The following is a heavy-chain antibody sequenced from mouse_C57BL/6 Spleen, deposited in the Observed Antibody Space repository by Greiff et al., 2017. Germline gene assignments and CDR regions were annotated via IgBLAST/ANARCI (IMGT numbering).Heavy chain of an antibody. CDR3: ARRYHCIRGDAMDY. CDR1: GYTFSDYG. V-gene: IGHV5-17*01. J-gene: IGHJ4*01. D-gene: IGHD3-1*01. CDR2: ISSGNSTS. Sequence: EVQRVESGGGLVKPGGSLKISCAASGYTFSDYGMHWVRQAPEKGLEWVAYISSGNSTSNYADTVKGRFTISIDNAKNTRFLKMTSLKSEDAAIYYCARRYHCIRGDAMDYWGQGTSVTVSS.